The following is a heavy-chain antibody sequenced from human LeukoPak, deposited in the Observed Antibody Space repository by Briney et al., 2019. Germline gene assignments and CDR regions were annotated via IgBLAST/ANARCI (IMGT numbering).Heavy chain of an antibody. D-gene: IGHD3-10*01. Sequence: GEPLKISCKGSGYSFTSYWIGWVRQMPGKGLEWMGIIYLGDSDTRYSPSFQGQVTISADKSTSIAYLQWSSLKASDTAIYYCARLGEPRYYFDYWGQGTLVTVSS. CDR3: ARLGEPRYYFDY. CDR1: GYSFTSYW. J-gene: IGHJ4*02. CDR2: IYLGDSDT. V-gene: IGHV5-51*01.